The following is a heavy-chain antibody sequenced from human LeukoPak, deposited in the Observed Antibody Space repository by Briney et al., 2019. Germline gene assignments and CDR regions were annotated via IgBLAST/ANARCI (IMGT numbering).Heavy chain of an antibody. CDR2: INHSGST. CDR1: GGSFSGYY. Sequence: PSETLSLTCAVYGGSFSGYYWSWIRQPPGEGLEWIGEINHSGSTNYNPSLKSRVTISVDTSKNQFSLKLSSVTAADAAVYYCARVLRAMIVGPYAFDIWGQGTMVTVSS. J-gene: IGHJ3*02. D-gene: IGHD3-22*01. CDR3: ARVLRAMIVGPYAFDI. V-gene: IGHV4-34*01.